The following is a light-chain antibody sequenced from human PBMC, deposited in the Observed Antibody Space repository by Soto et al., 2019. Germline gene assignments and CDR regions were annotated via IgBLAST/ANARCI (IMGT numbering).Light chain of an antibody. CDR1: QSLLHSNGYNY. CDR3: MKALQTPIN. J-gene: IGKJ5*01. V-gene: IGKV2-28*01. CDR2: LGS. Sequence: DTVMTQSPLSLPVTPGEPSSISCMSSQSLLHSNGYNYLDWYLQKPGQSPQLLIYLGSNRSSGVPDRFSGSGSGTDFTLKISRVEAEDVGVYYCMKALQTPINFGQGTRLEIK.